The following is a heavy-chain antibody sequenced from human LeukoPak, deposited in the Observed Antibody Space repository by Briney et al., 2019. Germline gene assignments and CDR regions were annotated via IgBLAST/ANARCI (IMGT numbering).Heavy chain of an antibody. CDR3: ARDSLTLRDY. J-gene: IGHJ4*02. CDR2: IYSGGST. V-gene: IGHV3-53*01. CDR1: GFTVSSNY. Sequence: PGGSLRLSCAASGFTVSSNYMSWVRQAPGKGLEWVSVIYSGGSTYYADSVKGRFTISRDNSKNTLYLQVNSLRAEDTAVYYCARDSLTLRDYWGQGTLVTVSS.